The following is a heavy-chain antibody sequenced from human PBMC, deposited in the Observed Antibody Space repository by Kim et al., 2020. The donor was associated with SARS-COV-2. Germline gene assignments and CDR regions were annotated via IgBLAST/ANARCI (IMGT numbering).Heavy chain of an antibody. CDR3: AKGPYGSGAYYGMDV. J-gene: IGHJ6*02. Sequence: DSVKGRFTISRDNSKTTLYLQMNSLRAEDTALYYCAKGPYGSGAYYGMDVWGQVTTVTVSS. V-gene: IGHV3-30*02. D-gene: IGHD3-10*01.